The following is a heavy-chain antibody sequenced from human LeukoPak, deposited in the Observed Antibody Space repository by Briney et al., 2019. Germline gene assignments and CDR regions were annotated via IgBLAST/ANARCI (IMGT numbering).Heavy chain of an antibody. CDR2: ISSSGSTI. Sequence: GGSLRLSCAASGFTFSSYEMNWVRQAPGKGLEWVSYISSSGSTIYYADSVKGRFTISRDNAKNSLYLQMNSLRAEDTALYYCAKGNSGWFGEPFDYWGQGTLVTVSS. J-gene: IGHJ4*02. V-gene: IGHV3-48*03. CDR1: GFTFSSYE. D-gene: IGHD3-10*01. CDR3: AKGNSGWFGEPFDY.